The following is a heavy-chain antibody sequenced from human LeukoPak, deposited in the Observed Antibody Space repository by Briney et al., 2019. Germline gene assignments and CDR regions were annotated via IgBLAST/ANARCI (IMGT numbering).Heavy chain of an antibody. CDR3: ARIEATGTSY. V-gene: IGHV3-23*01. CDR1: GFTFSSSA. Sequence: GGSLRLSCAASGFTFSSSAMSWVRQAPGKGLEWVSSINSGGSNTYYAGPVKGRFTISRDNSKNTLSLQMNSLRTEDTAQYYCARIEATGTSYWGQGTLVTVSS. CDR2: INSGGSNT. D-gene: IGHD6-13*01. J-gene: IGHJ4*02.